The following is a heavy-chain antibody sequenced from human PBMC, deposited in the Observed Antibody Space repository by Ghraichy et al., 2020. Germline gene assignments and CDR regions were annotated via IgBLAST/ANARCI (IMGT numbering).Heavy chain of an antibody. V-gene: IGHV3-23*01. CDR3: AKGGTFGVILSHFDY. CDR2: ISGSDGST. Sequence: GGSLRLSCAASGFTFSSYGMSWVRQAPGKGLEWVSAISGSDGSTSSADSVKGRFTISRDNSKNTLYLQMNSLRAEDTAVYYCAKGGTFGVILSHFDYWGQGTLVTVSS. D-gene: IGHD3-3*01. CDR1: GFTFSSYG. J-gene: IGHJ4*02.